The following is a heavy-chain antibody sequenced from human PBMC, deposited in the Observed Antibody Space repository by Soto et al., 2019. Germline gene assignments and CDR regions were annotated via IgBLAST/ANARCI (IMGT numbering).Heavy chain of an antibody. CDR3: ARGQQLVLGWFDP. Sequence: QVQLVESGGGVVQPGRSLRLSCAASGFTFSSYGMHWVRQAPGKGLEWVAVIWYDGSNKYYADSVKGRFTISRDNSKNTLYLQMTSLRAEDTAVYYCARGQQLVLGWFDPWGQGTLVTVSS. CDR2: IWYDGSNK. V-gene: IGHV3-33*01. J-gene: IGHJ5*02. D-gene: IGHD6-13*01. CDR1: GFTFSSYG.